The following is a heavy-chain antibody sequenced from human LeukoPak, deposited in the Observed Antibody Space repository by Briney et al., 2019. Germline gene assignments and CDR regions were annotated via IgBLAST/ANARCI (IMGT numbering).Heavy chain of an antibody. V-gene: IGHV4-61*02. D-gene: IGHD3-10*01. CDR2: IYTSGSI. Sequence: PPQTLSLTCTVSGGSISSGSYYWSWIRQPAGKGLEWIGRIYTSGSINYNPSLKSRVTISVDTSKNQFSLKLSSVTAADTAVYYCARSLLWFGELSPGAFDIWGQGTMVTVSS. J-gene: IGHJ3*02. CDR1: GGSISSGSYY. CDR3: ARSLLWFGELSPGAFDI.